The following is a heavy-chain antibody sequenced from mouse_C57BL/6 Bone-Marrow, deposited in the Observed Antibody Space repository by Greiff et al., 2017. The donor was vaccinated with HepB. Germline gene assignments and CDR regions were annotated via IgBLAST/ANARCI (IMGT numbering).Heavy chain of an antibody. Sequence: DVKLVESGPGLAKPSQTLSLTCSVTGYSITSDYWNWIRKFPGNKLEYMGYISYSGSTYYNPSLKSRISITRDTSKNQYYLQLNSVTTEDTATYYCARYGTTVVHYWYFDVWGTGTTVTVSS. D-gene: IGHD1-1*01. V-gene: IGHV3-8*01. CDR1: GYSITSDY. J-gene: IGHJ1*03. CDR2: ISYSGST. CDR3: ARYGTTVVHYWYFDV.